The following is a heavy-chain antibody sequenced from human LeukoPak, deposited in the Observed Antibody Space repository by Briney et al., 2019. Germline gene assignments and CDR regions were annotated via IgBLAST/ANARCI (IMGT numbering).Heavy chain of an antibody. V-gene: IGHV4-31*03. Sequence: SQTLSLTCTASGGSISSGGYYWSWIRQHPGKGLEWIGDIYYSGSTYYNPSLKSRVTISVDTSKNQFSLKLSSVTAADTAVYYCARDAEDFGDYYYGMDVWGQGTTVTVSS. D-gene: IGHD2-15*01. CDR1: GGSISSGGYY. J-gene: IGHJ6*02. CDR3: ARDAEDFGDYYYGMDV. CDR2: IYYSGST.